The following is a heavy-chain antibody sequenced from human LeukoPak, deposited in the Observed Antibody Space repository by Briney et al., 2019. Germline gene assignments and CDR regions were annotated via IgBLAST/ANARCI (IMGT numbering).Heavy chain of an antibody. J-gene: IGHJ4*02. Sequence: ASVKVSCKASGYTFTTYGINWVRQAPGQGLEWLSWIDTYNGNTNYVQKLQDRVTVTTDTSTSTAYMELRSLRSDDTAVYYCARDQDINRGFFQPGGYWGQGTLVTVSS. CDR2: IDTYNGNT. D-gene: IGHD1-14*01. V-gene: IGHV1-18*01. CDR1: GYTFTTYG. CDR3: ARDQDINRGFFQPGGY.